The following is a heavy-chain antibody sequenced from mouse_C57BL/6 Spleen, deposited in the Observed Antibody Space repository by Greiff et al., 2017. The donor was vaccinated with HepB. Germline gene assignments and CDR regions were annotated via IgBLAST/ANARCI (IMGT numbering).Heavy chain of an antibody. Sequence: DVMLVESGGGLVKPGGSLKLSCAASGFTFSDYGMHWVRQAPEKGLEWVAYISSGSSTIYYADTVKGRFTISRDNAKNTLFLHMTSLRSEDTAMYYCARSFITTYSDAMDYWGQGTSVTVSS. CDR3: ARSFITTYSDAMDY. CDR1: GFTFSDYG. CDR2: ISSGSSTI. J-gene: IGHJ4*01. D-gene: IGHD1-1*01. V-gene: IGHV5-17*01.